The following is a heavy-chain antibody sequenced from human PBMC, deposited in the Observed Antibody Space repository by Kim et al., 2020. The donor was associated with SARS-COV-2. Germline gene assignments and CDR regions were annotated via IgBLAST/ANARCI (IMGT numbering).Heavy chain of an antibody. V-gene: IGHV1-69*04. Sequence: SVKVSCKASGGTFSSYAISWVRQAPGQGLEWMGRIIPILGIANYAQKFQGRVTITADKSTSTAYMELSSLRSEDTAVYYCARVAPKSTPQLNGGIDSSGPAEYFQHWGQGTLVTVSS. J-gene: IGHJ1*01. CDR3: ARVAPKSTPQLNGGIDSSGPAEYFQH. D-gene: IGHD3-22*01. CDR1: GGTFSSYA. CDR2: IIPILGIA.